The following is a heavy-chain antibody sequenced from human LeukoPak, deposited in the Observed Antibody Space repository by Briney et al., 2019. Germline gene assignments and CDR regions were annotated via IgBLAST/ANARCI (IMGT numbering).Heavy chain of an antibody. CDR3: ASGLAVAGTTFDY. D-gene: IGHD6-19*01. CDR2: IYYSGST. Sequence: SETLSLTCTVSGGSISSSSYYWGWIRQPPGKGLEWIGSIYYSGSTYYNPSLKSRVTISVDTSKNQFSLKLSSVTAADTAVYYCASGLAVAGTTFDYWGQGTLVTVSS. CDR1: GGSISSSSYY. V-gene: IGHV4-39*07. J-gene: IGHJ4*02.